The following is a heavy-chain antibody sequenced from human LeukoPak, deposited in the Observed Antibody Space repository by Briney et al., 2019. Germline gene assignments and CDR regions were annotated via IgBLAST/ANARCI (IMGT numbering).Heavy chain of an antibody. V-gene: IGHV4-34*01. D-gene: IGHD3-22*01. Sequence: TSETLSLTCAVYGGSFSGYYWSWIRQPPGKGLEWIGEINHSGSTNYNPSLKSRVTISVDTSKNQFSLKLSSVTAADTAVYYCARDRDYYDSSGYHYFDYWGQGALVTVSS. J-gene: IGHJ4*02. CDR2: INHSGST. CDR1: GGSFSGYY. CDR3: ARDRDYYDSSGYHYFDY.